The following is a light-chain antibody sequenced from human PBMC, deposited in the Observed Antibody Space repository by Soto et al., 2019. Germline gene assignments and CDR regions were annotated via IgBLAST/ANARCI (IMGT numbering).Light chain of an antibody. V-gene: IGLV1-40*01. J-gene: IGLJ7*01. CDR3: QSYDSSLSGSV. CDR2: GNN. Sequence: QSVLTQPPSVSGAPGQRITISCTGSSSNIGAGYDVHWYQQVPGTAPKLLIYGNNNRPSGVPDRFSGSKSGTSASLAITGLQAEDGADYYCQSYDSSLSGSVFGGGTQLTVL. CDR1: SSNIGAGYD.